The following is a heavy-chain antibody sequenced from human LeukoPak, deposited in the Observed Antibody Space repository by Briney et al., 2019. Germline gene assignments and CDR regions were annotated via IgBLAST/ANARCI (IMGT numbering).Heavy chain of an antibody. CDR2: IIPIFGTA. CDR3: ARVSTRYCSSTSCYRHDAFDI. D-gene: IGHD2-2*02. Sequence: ASVKVSCKASGGTFSSYAISWVRQAPGQGLEWMGGIIPIFGTANYAQKFQGRVTITADESTSTAYMELSSLRSEDTAVYYCARVSTRYCSSTSCYRHDAFDIWGQGTMVTVSS. CDR1: GGTFSSYA. V-gene: IGHV1-69*13. J-gene: IGHJ3*02.